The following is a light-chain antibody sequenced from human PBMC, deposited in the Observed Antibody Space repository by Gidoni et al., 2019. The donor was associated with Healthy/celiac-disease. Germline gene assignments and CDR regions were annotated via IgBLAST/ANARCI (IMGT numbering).Light chain of an antibody. CDR1: QSISNY. J-gene: IGKJ3*01. Sequence: DIKMTQSPSSLSASVGDRVTITCRASQSISNYLAWYQQKPGKVPKLLIYAASTLQSGVPSRFSGSGSGTDFTLTISSLQPEDVATYYCQKYNSAPRTFGHGTKVDIK. V-gene: IGKV1-27*01. CDR2: AAS. CDR3: QKYNSAPRT.